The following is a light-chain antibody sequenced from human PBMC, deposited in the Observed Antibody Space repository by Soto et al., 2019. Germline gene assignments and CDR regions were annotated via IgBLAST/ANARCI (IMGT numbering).Light chain of an antibody. Sequence: DIQMTQSPSSLSASVGDRVTITCRASQGINHYLAWFQQKPGKVPKLLIYATSTLQSGVPSPFSGSAFGAEFTLTINSLLPEDFATYYCQQSYSTPLTFGGGTKVDIK. CDR3: QQSYSTPLT. CDR1: QGINHY. CDR2: ATS. J-gene: IGKJ4*01. V-gene: IGKV1-27*01.